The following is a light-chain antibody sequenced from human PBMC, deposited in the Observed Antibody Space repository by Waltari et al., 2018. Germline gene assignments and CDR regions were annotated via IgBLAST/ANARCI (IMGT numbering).Light chain of an antibody. J-gene: IGKJ1*01. V-gene: IGKV3-11*01. CDR1: RSVSSY. CDR3: QQRSNGPWT. CDR2: DAS. Sequence: ESVLTKSPATLSLSPGEGTTLSCSASRSVSSYLAWYTQKPGQAPRLLIYDASNRATGIPARFSGSGSETDFTLSISSLGPEDFAVYYCQQRSNGPWTFGQGTKVEIK.